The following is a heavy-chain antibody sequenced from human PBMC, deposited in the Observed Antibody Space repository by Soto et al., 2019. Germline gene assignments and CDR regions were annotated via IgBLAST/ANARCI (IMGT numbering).Heavy chain of an antibody. J-gene: IGHJ4*02. D-gene: IGHD6-19*01. CDR2: IYYTGRT. Sequence: TSETLSLTCAVSGYSMTNGNYWGWIRQSPGKGLEWIGSIYYTGRTYYNPSLKSRVTMSVDTSKNQFSLKLTSVTAADTAVYYCARDRAAVASTFDYWGQGTLVTVSS. CDR1: GYSMTNGNY. V-gene: IGHV4-38-2*02. CDR3: ARDRAAVASTFDY.